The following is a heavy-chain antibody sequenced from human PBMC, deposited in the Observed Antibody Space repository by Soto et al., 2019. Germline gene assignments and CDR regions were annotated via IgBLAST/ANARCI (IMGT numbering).Heavy chain of an antibody. CDR3: AKDIFRGHIGVVTARGGVDV. Sequence: EVQLLESGGGLVQTGGSLRLSCTASGFTFSIYAMSWVRQAPGKGLEWVSTISGSGGSTYYVDSVKGRLTNSRDNSKHTLNLQVNSMRADETAVYYCAKDIFRGHIGVVTARGGVDVWGQGTPVTVSS. CDR1: GFTFSIYA. D-gene: IGHD2-21*02. J-gene: IGHJ6*02. V-gene: IGHV3-23*01. CDR2: ISGSGGST.